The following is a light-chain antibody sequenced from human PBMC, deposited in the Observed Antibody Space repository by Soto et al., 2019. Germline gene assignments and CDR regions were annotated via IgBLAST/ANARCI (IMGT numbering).Light chain of an antibody. CDR3: AAWDDSLNGVV. J-gene: IGLJ2*01. CDR1: SSNIGSNT. CDR2: SNN. Sequence: QAVVTQPPSASGTPGQRVTISCSGSSSNIGSNTVNCYQQLPGTAPKLLIYSNNQRPSGVPDRFSGSKSGTSASLAISGLQSEDEADYYCAAWDDSLNGVVFGGGTKVTVL. V-gene: IGLV1-44*01.